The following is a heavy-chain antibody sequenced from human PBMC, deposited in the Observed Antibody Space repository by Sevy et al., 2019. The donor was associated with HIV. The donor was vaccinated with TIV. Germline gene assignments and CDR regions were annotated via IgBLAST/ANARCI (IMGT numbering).Heavy chain of an antibody. CDR2: FDPEDGER. J-gene: IGHJ4*02. CDR1: GYTLTKLS. V-gene: IGHV1-24*01. Sequence: ASVKVSCKVSGYTLTKLSMHWVRQAPGKGLEWMGSFDPEDGERIYAQNFQGRVTMSEDTSTDTAYMDLSSLRSDDTALYYCAATREYYYGNSGYLDYWGQGTLVTVSS. D-gene: IGHD3-22*01. CDR3: AATREYYYGNSGYLDY.